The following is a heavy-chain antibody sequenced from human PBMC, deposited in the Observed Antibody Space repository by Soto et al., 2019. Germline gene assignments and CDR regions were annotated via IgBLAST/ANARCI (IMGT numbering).Heavy chain of an antibody. J-gene: IGHJ1*01. Sequence: PGGSLRLSCAASGFTFSGSAMHWVRQASGKGLEWVGRIRSKANSYATAYAASVKGRFTISRDDSKNTAYLQMNSLKTEDTAVYYCTYCSGGSCSAAEYFQHWGQGTLVTVSS. D-gene: IGHD2-15*01. CDR2: IRSKANSYAT. CDR3: TYCSGGSCSAAEYFQH. V-gene: IGHV3-73*01. CDR1: GFTFSGSA.